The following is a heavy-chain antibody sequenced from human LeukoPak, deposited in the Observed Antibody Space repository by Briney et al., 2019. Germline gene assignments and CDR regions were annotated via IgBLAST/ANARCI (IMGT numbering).Heavy chain of an antibody. J-gene: IGHJ4*02. D-gene: IGHD3/OR15-3a*01. CDR3: ARTGLDGSLSFDY. Sequence: PGGSLRLSCAASGFTVSSNYMSWVRQAPGKGLEWVSVIYSGGSTYYADSVKGRFTISRDNSKNTLYPQMNSLRAEDTAVYYCARTGLDGSLSFDYWGQGTLVTVSS. V-gene: IGHV3-53*01. CDR1: GFTVSSNY. CDR2: IYSGGST.